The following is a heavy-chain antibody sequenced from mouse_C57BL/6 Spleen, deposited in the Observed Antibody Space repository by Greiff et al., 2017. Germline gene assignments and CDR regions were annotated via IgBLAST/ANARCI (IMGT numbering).Heavy chain of an antibody. J-gene: IGHJ4*01. V-gene: IGHV5-17*01. Sequence: DVMLVESGGGLVKPGGSLKLSCAASGFTFSDYGMHWVRQAPEKGLEWVAYISSGSSTIYYADTVKGRFTISRDNAKNTLFLQMTSLRSEDTAMYYCARGDYSAMDYWGQGTSVTVSS. CDR3: ARGDYSAMDY. D-gene: IGHD2-12*01. CDR1: GFTFSDYG. CDR2: ISSGSSTI.